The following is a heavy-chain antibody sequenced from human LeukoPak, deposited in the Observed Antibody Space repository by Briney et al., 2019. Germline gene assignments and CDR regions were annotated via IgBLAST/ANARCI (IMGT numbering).Heavy chain of an antibody. CDR3: AKERDGAVAYDY. Sequence: GGSLRLSCAASGFTFSSYAMSWVRQAPGKGLEWVSAISGSGSSTYCADSVKGRFTISRDNSKNTLYLQMNSLRAEDTAVYYCAKERDGAVAYDYWGQGTLVTVSS. CDR1: GFTFSSYA. V-gene: IGHV3-23*01. CDR2: ISGSGSST. J-gene: IGHJ4*02. D-gene: IGHD6-19*01.